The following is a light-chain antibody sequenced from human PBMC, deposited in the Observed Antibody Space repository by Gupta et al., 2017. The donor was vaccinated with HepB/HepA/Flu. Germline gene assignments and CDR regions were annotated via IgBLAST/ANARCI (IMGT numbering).Light chain of an antibody. CDR2: GAS. V-gene: IGKV3-20*01. J-gene: IGKJ1*01. CDR1: QSVSSSY. CDR3: QQYGGSPWT. Sequence: ELVLTQSPGTLSLSPGEGATLSCRASQSVSSSYLAWYQQKPGQAPRLLIYGASNRATGIPDRFSGSGSGTDFTLTFSRLEPEDFAVYYCQQYGGSPWTFGQGTRVELK.